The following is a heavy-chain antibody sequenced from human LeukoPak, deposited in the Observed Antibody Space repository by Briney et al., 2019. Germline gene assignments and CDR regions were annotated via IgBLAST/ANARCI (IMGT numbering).Heavy chain of an antibody. CDR2: INPNSGGT. Sequence: ASVKVSCKASGYTFTGYYIHWVRQAPGQGLEWMGWINPNSGGTNYAQKFQGRVSVTRDTSISTVYMELSRLRSEDTAVYYCASARGSIAAAGGVWFDPWGQGTLVTVSS. D-gene: IGHD6-13*01. CDR3: ASARGSIAAAGGVWFDP. V-gene: IGHV1-2*02. J-gene: IGHJ5*02. CDR1: GYTFTGYY.